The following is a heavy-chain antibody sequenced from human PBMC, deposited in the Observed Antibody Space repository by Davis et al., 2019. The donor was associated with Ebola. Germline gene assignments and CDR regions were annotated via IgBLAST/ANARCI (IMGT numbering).Heavy chain of an antibody. D-gene: IGHD1-7*01. Sequence: MPSETLSLTCTVSGGSISSSSYYWGWIRQPPGKGLEWIGSIYYSGSTYYNPSLKSRVTISVDTSKNQFSLKLSSVTAADTAVYHCARITGTVDYWGQGTLVTVSS. V-gene: IGHV4-39*01. J-gene: IGHJ4*02. CDR1: GGSISSSSYY. CDR2: IYYSGST. CDR3: ARITGTVDY.